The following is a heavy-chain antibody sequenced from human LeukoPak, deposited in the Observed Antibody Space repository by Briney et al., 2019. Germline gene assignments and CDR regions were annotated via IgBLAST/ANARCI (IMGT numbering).Heavy chain of an antibody. CDR3: ARDRHIAAAGYYFDY. J-gene: IGHJ4*02. V-gene: IGHV3-21*01. CDR2: ISSSSSYI. CDR1: GFTFSSYS. D-gene: IGHD6-25*01. Sequence: GSLRLSCAASGFTFSSYSMNWVRQAPGKGLEWVSSISSSSSYIYYADSVKGRFTISRDNAKNSLYLQMNSLRAEDTAVYYCARDRHIAAAGYYFDYWGQGTLVTVSS.